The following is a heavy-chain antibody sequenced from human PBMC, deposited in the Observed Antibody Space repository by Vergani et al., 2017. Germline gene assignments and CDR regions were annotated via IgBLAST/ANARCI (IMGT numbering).Heavy chain of an antibody. CDR1: GFTFKNNT. CDR2: ISSSSAYL. V-gene: IGHV3-21*01. D-gene: IGHD2-15*01. CDR3: ASRVSANGGLDT. Sequence: EVQLLESGGSLKQPGGSLRLSCEGSGFTFKNNTMTWVRQAPGKGLEWVSSISSSSAYLHYADSVKGRFTISRDNAKKSLFLQMNNLRADDTAVYYCASRVSANGGLDTWGQGTLVTVSS. J-gene: IGHJ5*02.